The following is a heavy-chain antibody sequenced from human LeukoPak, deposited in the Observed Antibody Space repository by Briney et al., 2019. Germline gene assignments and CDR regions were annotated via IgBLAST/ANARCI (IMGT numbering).Heavy chain of an antibody. V-gene: IGHV4-59*08. Sequence: PSETLSLTCTVSGGSISSYYWSWIRQPPGKGLEWIGYIYYSGSTYYNPSLKSRVTISVDTSKNQFSLKLSSVTAADTAVYYCARVTGDSSGYYYFDYWGQGTLVTVSS. J-gene: IGHJ4*02. CDR3: ARVTGDSSGYYYFDY. D-gene: IGHD3-22*01. CDR2: IYYSGST. CDR1: GGSISSYY.